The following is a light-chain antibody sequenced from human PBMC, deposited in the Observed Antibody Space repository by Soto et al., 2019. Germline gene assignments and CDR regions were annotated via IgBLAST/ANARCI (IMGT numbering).Light chain of an antibody. CDR2: DAS. CDR3: QQYNCHRT. CDR1: QSISRW. J-gene: IGKJ1*01. V-gene: IGKV1-5*01. Sequence: DIQMTQSPSTLSASVGDRVTITCRASQSISRWLAWYQQKPGKAPNLLIYDASSLERGVPSRFSGSGSGTEFTLTSSLQQHDFFASYCYQQYNCHRTFGQGTNVEIK.